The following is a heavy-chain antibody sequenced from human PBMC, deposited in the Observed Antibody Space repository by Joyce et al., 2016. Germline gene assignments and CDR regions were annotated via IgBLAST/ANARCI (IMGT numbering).Heavy chain of an antibody. CDR1: GYIFTNYA. CDR3: ARPTGYYESRGYSYYFDH. V-gene: IGHV1-3*04. Sequence: QVQLAQSGAEVKKPGASVKVSCKASGYIFTNYALHWVRQAPGQRPEWMGWINTDNSNTEYLQKFKGRVTFTRDTSASTAYMELSSLTSEDTAVYYCARPTGYYESRGYSYYFDHWGQGTLVTVSS. J-gene: IGHJ4*02. CDR2: INTDNSNT. D-gene: IGHD3-22*01.